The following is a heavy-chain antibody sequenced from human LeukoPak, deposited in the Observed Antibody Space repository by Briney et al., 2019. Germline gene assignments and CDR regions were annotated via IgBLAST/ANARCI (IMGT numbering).Heavy chain of an antibody. V-gene: IGHV3-74*01. CDR2: FESEGTST. Sequence: PGGSLRLSCSAPGLTFTTSWVHWVRHAPAKGLVWVSRFESEGTSTTYADYVKGRFTISRDNAKNTLYLQMNSLRDEDTAVYYCARYQYRSTWYRGAFDVWGQGTIVCVSS. CDR1: GLTFTTSW. D-gene: IGHD6-13*01. J-gene: IGHJ3*01. CDR3: ARYQYRSTWYRGAFDV.